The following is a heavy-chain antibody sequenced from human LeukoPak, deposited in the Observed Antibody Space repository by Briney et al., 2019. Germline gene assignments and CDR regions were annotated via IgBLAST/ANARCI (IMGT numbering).Heavy chain of an antibody. V-gene: IGHV3-21*05. CDR1: GFTFSSYS. CDR3: ARVVTVAWSERRPGYFYMDV. J-gene: IGHJ6*03. D-gene: IGHD1-1*01. Sequence: GGSLRLSCAASGFTFSSYSMNWVRQAPGKGLEWVSYITNSSSIIYYADSGKGRFTISRDNAKKSLYLQMNSLRAEDTAVYYCARVVTVAWSERRPGYFYMDVWGKGTTVTVSS. CDR2: ITNSSSII.